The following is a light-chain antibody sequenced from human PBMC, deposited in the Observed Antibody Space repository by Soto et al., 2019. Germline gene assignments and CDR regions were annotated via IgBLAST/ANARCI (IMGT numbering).Light chain of an antibody. CDR2: DAS. CDR1: PSVSSY. CDR3: QHRSYWPNT. J-gene: IGKJ2*01. Sequence: EIVLTQSPATLSLSPGARATLSCRASPSVSSYLAWYQKKPGPAPRLLIYDASNGATVIPARFSGSGSGTDFTLTISSLYPEDFAVYYCQHRSYWPNTFGQGTKLEIK. V-gene: IGKV3-11*01.